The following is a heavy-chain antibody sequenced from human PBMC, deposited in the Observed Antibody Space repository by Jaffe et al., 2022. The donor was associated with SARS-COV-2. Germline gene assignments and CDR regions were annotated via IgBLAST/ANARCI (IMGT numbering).Heavy chain of an antibody. V-gene: IGHV3-7*03. D-gene: IGHD2-15*01. Sequence: EVQLVESGGGLVQPGGSLRLSCAASGFTFSSYWMSWVRQAPGKGLEWVANIKEDGSEKYYVDSVKGRFTISRDNAKNSLYLQMSSLRADDTAVFYCARGYCSGGSCSRAPDYWGQGILVTVSS. CDR3: ARGYCSGGSCSRAPDY. CDR1: GFTFSSYW. J-gene: IGHJ4*02. CDR2: IKEDGSEK.